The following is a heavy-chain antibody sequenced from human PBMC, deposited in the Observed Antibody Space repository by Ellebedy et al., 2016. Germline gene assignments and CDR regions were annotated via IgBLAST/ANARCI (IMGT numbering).Heavy chain of an antibody. CDR2: ISSSSGYI. V-gene: IGHV3-21*01. Sequence: GGSLRLSCVASGFTFRTSTMTWVRQAPGKGLEWVSSISSSSGYIYYADSVKGRFTISRDNAENSLYLQMNSLTAEDTAVYYCARGVGSGWFDPWGQGTLVTVSS. CDR3: ARGVGSGWFDP. J-gene: IGHJ5*02. D-gene: IGHD2-15*01. CDR1: GFTFRTST.